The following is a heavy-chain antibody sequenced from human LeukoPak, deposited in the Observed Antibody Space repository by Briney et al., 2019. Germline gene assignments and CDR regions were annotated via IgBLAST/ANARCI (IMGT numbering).Heavy chain of an antibody. J-gene: IGHJ4*02. CDR2: ISYDGSYK. V-gene: IGHV3-30*04. CDR3: ARGGVCCRSGSCYSRNLFDY. D-gene: IGHD2-15*01. CDR1: GFAFSDSA. Sequence: GGSLRLSCADPGFAFSDSATYSVCQAPGKGLEWVTVISYDGSYKYYADSVKGRFTISRDNSKNTLYLQMNSLRDEDTAVYYCARGGVCCRSGSCYSRNLFDYWGQGTLVTVSS.